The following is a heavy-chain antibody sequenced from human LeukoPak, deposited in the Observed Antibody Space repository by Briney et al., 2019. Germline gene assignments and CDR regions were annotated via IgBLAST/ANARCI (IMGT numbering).Heavy chain of an antibody. V-gene: IGHV3-48*01. Sequence: GGSLRLSCAASGFTFSSYSMNWVRQAPGKGLEWVSYISSSSSTIYYADSVKGRFTISRDNAKNSLYLQMNSLRAEDTAVYYCTRDGNTAVDLLLSYWGQGTLVTVSS. D-gene: IGHD3-9*01. J-gene: IGHJ4*02. CDR1: GFTFSSYS. CDR2: ISSSSSTI. CDR3: TRDGNTAVDLLLSY.